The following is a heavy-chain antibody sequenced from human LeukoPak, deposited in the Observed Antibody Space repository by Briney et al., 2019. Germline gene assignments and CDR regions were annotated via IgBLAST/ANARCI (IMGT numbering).Heavy chain of an antibody. D-gene: IGHD1-1*01. CDR1: GFTFSSSA. J-gene: IGHJ4*02. V-gene: IGHV3-30*02. CDR2: IGHEGSNK. CDR3: AKDGHWTFDY. Sequence: GGPLRLSCAASGFTFSSSAMHWVRQAPGKGLAWVAFIGHEGSNKYYADSVKGRFTISRDDSKSTLYLQMNSLRAEDTAVYYCAKDGHWTFDYWGQGTLVTVSS.